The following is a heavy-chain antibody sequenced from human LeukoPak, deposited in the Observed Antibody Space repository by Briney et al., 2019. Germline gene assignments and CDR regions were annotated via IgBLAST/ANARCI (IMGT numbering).Heavy chain of an antibody. CDR1: GGSFSGYY. Sequence: PSETLSLTCAVYGGSFSGYYWSWIRQPPGKGLEWIGDINHSGSTNYNPSLKSRVTISVDTSKNQFSLKLSSVTAADTAVYYCATRYYDFWSGYYNFDYWGQGTLVTVSS. CDR2: INHSGST. V-gene: IGHV4-34*01. D-gene: IGHD3-3*01. J-gene: IGHJ4*02. CDR3: ATRYYDFWSGYYNFDY.